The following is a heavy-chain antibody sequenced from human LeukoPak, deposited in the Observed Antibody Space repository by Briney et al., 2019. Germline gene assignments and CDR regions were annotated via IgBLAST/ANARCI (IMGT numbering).Heavy chain of an antibody. D-gene: IGHD4-17*01. V-gene: IGHV3-23*01. CDR3: AKERQTGDYFTSDF. CDR1: GFTFSSYT. J-gene: IGHJ4*02. Sequence: GGSLRLSCTASGFTFSSYTMNWVRQAPGKGLEWVSAINGRGDSTFYADSVKGQFTISRDNSKSTVYLQMNSLRADDTAVYYCAKERQTGDYFTSDFWGQGTLVTVSS. CDR2: INGRGDST.